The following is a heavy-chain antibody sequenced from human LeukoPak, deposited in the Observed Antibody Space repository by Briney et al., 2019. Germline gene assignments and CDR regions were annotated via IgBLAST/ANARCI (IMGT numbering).Heavy chain of an antibody. Sequence: PSETLSLTCTVSGSSISSYYWSWIRQSPGKGLEWIGYIHYSGSTNYNPSLKSRVTISVDTSKKQFSLKMSSVTAADTAVYFCAGIPVFGVVLHQEPVWGKGTTVTVSS. D-gene: IGHD2-8*01. V-gene: IGHV4-59*01. J-gene: IGHJ6*04. CDR3: AGIPVFGVVLHQEPV. CDR2: IHYSGST. CDR1: GSSISSYY.